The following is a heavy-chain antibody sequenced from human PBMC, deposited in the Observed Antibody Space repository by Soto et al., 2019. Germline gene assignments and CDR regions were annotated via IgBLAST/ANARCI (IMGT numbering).Heavy chain of an antibody. CDR3: ARGYSYGSYWFFDL. J-gene: IGHJ2*01. D-gene: IGHD5-18*01. CDR2: ITVYNGNT. Sequence: QGQLVQSGGEVREPGASVKVSCEASGYDFKKYGITWVRQAPGQGLEWMGWITVYNGNTNYAERLQGRVTMNTDTSTNTAYMDLWSLRSDDTAVYYCARGYSYGSYWFFDLWGRGTLVTVSS. CDR1: GYDFKKYG. V-gene: IGHV1-18*04.